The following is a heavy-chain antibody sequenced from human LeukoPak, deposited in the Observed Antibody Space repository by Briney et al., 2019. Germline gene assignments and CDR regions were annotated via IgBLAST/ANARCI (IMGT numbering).Heavy chain of an antibody. CDR2: IYTSGST. J-gene: IGHJ2*01. V-gene: IGHV4-4*07. CDR1: GGSISSYY. Sequence: SETLSLTCTVSGGSISSYYWSWIRQPAGKGLEWIGRIYTSGSTNYNPSLKSRVTISVDTSKNQFSLKLSSVTAADTAVYYCARKSRRAAAAGTLYWYFDLWGRGTLVTVSS. CDR3: ARKSRRAAAAGTLYWYFDL. D-gene: IGHD6-13*01.